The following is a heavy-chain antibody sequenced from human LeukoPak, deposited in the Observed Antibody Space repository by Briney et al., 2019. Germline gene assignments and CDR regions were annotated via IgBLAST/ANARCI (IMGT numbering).Heavy chain of an antibody. CDR3: ARDNWNYGSSMDV. CDR1: GVSVSSYY. J-gene: IGHJ6*02. V-gene: IGHV4-59*02. Sequence: SETLSLTCTVSGVSVSSYYWSWIRQPPGKGLEWIGYIYYSGSTNYNPSLKSRVTISVDTSKNQFSLKLSSVTAADTAVYHCARDNWNYGSSMDVWGQGTTVTASS. D-gene: IGHD1-7*01. CDR2: IYYSGST.